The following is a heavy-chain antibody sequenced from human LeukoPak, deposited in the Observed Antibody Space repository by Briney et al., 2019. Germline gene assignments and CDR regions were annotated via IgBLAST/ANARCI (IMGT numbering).Heavy chain of an antibody. CDR2: IRSDAYGGST. D-gene: IGHD3-22*01. V-gene: IGHV3-49*04. Sequence: GGSLRLSCTGSGFTLGDYALSWVRQAPGKGLEWIGSIRSDAYGGSTQYAASVTGRFTIPRDDSDNIVYLQMNSLQTDDTAVYYCTRDEKQSYFDTTAYWTLFDYWGQGTLVTVSS. CDR3: TRDEKQSYFDTTAYWTLFDY. CDR1: GFTLGDYA. J-gene: IGHJ4*02.